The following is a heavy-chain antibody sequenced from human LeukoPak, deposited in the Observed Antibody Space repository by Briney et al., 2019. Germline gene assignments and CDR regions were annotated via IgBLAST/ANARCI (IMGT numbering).Heavy chain of an antibody. CDR3: ARGRLGSSGWWGYFQH. V-gene: IGHV4-34*01. CDR2: INHSGST. J-gene: IGHJ1*01. CDR1: GGSFSGYY. D-gene: IGHD6-19*01. Sequence: SETLSLTCAVYGGSFSGYYWSWIRQPPGKGLEWIGEINHSGSTNYNPSLKSRVTISVDTSKNQFSLKLSSVTAADTAVYYCARGRLGSSGWWGYFQHWGQGTLVTVSS.